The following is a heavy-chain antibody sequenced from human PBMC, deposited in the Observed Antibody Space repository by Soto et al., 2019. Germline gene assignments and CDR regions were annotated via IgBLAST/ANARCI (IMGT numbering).Heavy chain of an antibody. J-gene: IGHJ4*02. Sequence: EEQLLESGGGLAQPGGSLRLSCAASGFTFRGYAMSWVRQAPGKGPEWVSGISGSGDSTYHAKSVKGRFIISRDNSKNTLYLEINSLRAEDTAVYYCAKPYGASHSPFDCWGQGTLVAVSS. V-gene: IGHV3-23*01. CDR3: AKPYGASHSPFDC. CDR1: GFTFRGYA. D-gene: IGHD2-21*01. CDR2: ISGSGDST.